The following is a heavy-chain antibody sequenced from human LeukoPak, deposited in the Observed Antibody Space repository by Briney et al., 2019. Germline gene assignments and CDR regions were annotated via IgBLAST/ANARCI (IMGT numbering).Heavy chain of an antibody. CDR1: GFTFSTYW. CDR2: INFDGSSA. V-gene: IGHV3-74*01. J-gene: IGHJ6*02. Sequence: GGSLRLSCTASGFTFSTYWMHWVRQTPGKGLLWVSRINFDGSSASYADSVKGRFTISRDNAKNTLCLQMNSLRAEDTAVYYCARANDMDVWGQGTTVTISS. CDR3: ARANDMDV.